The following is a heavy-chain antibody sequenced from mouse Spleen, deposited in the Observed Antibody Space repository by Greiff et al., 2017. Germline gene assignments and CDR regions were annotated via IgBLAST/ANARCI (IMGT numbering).Heavy chain of an antibody. D-gene: IGHD2-3*01. J-gene: IGHJ4*01. CDR1: GFNIKDYY. CDR3: ARRGLLPGAMDY. V-gene: IGHV14-4*02. CDR2: IDPENGDT. Sequence: VQLQQSGAELVRSGASVKLSCTASGFNIKDYYMHWVKQRPEQGLEWIGWIDPENGDTEYAPKFKGKATLTADKSSNTAYMQLSSLTSEDSAVYFCARRGLLPGAMDYWGQGTSVTVSS.